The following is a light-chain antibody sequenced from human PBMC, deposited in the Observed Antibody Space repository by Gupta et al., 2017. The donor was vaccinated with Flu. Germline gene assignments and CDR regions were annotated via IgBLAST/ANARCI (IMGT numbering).Light chain of an antibody. CDR3: QQFDYLPP. CDR2: NAS. Sequence: DIQMTQSPSSLSASVGDRVTITCQASQDISNYLNWYQQKVGKAPNLLIYNASNLDAGVSSRFRGSGSGTDYTFSISSLQPEDIATYYCQQFDYLPPFGPGTRLEIK. CDR1: QDISNY. J-gene: IGKJ5*01. V-gene: IGKV1-33*01.